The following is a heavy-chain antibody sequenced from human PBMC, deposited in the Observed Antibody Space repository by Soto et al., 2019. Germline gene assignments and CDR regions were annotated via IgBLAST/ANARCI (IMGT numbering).Heavy chain of an antibody. Sequence: GESLKISCKGSGYRFSTYWIGWVRQMPGKGLEWMGIIHPGDSETTYNPSFQGQVTFSADKSTNTAYLQWSSLKASDTAMYYCARIDTGGYNYYYYGMDAWGQGTTVTVSS. D-gene: IGHD2-8*02. V-gene: IGHV5-51*01. CDR1: GYRFSTYW. J-gene: IGHJ6*02. CDR3: ARIDTGGYNYYYYGMDA. CDR2: IHPGDSET.